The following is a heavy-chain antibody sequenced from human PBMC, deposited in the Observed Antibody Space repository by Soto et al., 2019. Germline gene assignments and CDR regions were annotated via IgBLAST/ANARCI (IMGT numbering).Heavy chain of an antibody. CDR2: INPSGGST. CDR1: GYTFTSYY. Sequence: ASVKVSCKASGYTFTSYYMHWVRQAPGQGLEWMGIINPSGGSTSYAQKFQGRVTMTRDTSTSTVYMELSSLRSEDTAVYYCARGLVDDSSGWPVDYWGQGTLVTVYS. J-gene: IGHJ4*02. V-gene: IGHV1-46*01. D-gene: IGHD6-19*01. CDR3: ARGLVDDSSGWPVDY.